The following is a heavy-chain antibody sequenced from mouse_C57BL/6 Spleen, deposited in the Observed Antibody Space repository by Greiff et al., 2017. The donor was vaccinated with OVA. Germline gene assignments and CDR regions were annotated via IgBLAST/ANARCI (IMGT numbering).Heavy chain of an antibody. V-gene: IGHV1-82*01. J-gene: IGHJ4*01. Sequence: VKLMESGPELVKPGASVKISCKASGYAFSSSWMNWVKQRPGKGLEWIGRIYPGDGDTNYNGKFKGKATLTADKSSSTAYMQLSSLTSEDSAVYFCAREGYYGSRAEAMDYWGQGTSVTVSS. CDR3: AREGYYGSRAEAMDY. CDR2: IYPGDGDT. D-gene: IGHD1-1*01. CDR1: GYAFSSSW.